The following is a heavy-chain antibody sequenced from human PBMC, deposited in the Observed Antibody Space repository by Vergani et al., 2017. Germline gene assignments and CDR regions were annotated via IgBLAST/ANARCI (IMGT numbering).Heavy chain of an antibody. CDR3: ARDRLTMVRGVLLRAAPYNWFDP. J-gene: IGHJ5*02. CDR2: INPSGGST. V-gene: IGHV1-46*01. Sequence: QGQLAQSGAEVKKPGSSVKVSCKASGGTFSSNSISWVRQAPGQGLEWMGIINPSGGSTSYAQKFQGRVTMTRDTSTSTVYMELSSLRSEDTAVYYCARDRLTMVRGVLLRAAPYNWFDPWGQGTLVTVSS. CDR1: GGTFSSNS. D-gene: IGHD3-10*01.